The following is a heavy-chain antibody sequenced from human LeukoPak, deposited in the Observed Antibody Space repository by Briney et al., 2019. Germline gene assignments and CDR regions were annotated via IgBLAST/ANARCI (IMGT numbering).Heavy chain of an antibody. CDR3: AKERRGGSYYAATLDI. Sequence: GGSLRLSCAASGFTFSSYAMSWVRQAPGKGLEWVSGISDSGDITYYADSVKGRFTISRDNSKNTLYVQMNSLRVEDTAVYYCAKERRGGSYYAATLDIWGQGTMVTVSS. V-gene: IGHV3-23*01. CDR1: GFTFSSYA. CDR2: ISDSGDIT. D-gene: IGHD1-26*01. J-gene: IGHJ3*02.